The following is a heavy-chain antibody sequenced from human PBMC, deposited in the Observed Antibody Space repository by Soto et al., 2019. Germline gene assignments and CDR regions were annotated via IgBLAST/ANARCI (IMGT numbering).Heavy chain of an antibody. Sequence: GGSLRLSCAASGFTFSNYAMSWVRQAPGKGLEWVSAISGSGGSAHYADSVKGRFTISRDNSKTTLYRRMNSLRAEDTAVYYCEKVLRSGTSYFEYWGQGTLVTVSS. J-gene: IGHJ4*02. V-gene: IGHV3-23*01. CDR1: GFTFSNYA. D-gene: IGHD1-7*01. CDR3: EKVLRSGTSYFEY. CDR2: ISGSGGSA.